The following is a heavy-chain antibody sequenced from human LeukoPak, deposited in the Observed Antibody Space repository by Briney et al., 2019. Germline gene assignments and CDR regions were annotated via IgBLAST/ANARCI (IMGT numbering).Heavy chain of an antibody. CDR3: AKDRAPLLWDGELPYFYDGMDC. Sequence: GGSRRSPCAASGFAFSRYGLHWVGQAPGKGLEWLAVISYDGTNRYYAGSVKGRFTISREDSKNALYLQMNSLTPADTAIYYCAKDRAPLLWDGELPYFYDGMDCCLQGTAVTVSS. CDR1: GFAFSRYG. CDR2: ISYDGTNR. J-gene: IGHJ6*01. V-gene: IGHV3-30*18. D-gene: IGHD3-10*01.